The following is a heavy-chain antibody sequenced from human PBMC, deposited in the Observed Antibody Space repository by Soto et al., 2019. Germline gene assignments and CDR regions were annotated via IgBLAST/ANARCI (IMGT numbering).Heavy chain of an antibody. CDR1: GYTFTSYG. D-gene: IGHD3-16*02. CDR2: ISAYNGNT. J-gene: IGHJ4*02. Sequence: ASVKVSCTASGYTFTSYGISWVRQAPGQGLEWMGWISAYNGNTNYAQKLQGRVTMTTDTSTSTAYMELRSLRSDDTAVYYCARAYDYVWGSYRTFDYWGQGTLVTVSS. CDR3: ARAYDYVWGSYRTFDY. V-gene: IGHV1-18*01.